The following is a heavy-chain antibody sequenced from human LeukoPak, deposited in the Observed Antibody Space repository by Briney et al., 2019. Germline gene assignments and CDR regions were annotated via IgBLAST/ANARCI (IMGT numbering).Heavy chain of an antibody. D-gene: IGHD1-20*01. CDR3: ARDRGMTSNV. CDR1: GFTLSSHG. Sequence: GGSLRLSCAASGFTLSSHGMSWVRQAPGKGLEWVSAISGSADSTYYADSVKGRFTISRDNSKNSLYLQVNSLRAEDTAVYYCARDRGMTSNVWGKGTTVTISS. V-gene: IGHV3-23*01. CDR2: ISGSADST. J-gene: IGHJ6*04.